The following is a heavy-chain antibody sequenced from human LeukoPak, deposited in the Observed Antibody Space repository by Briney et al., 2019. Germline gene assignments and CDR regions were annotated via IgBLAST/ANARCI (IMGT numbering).Heavy chain of an antibody. CDR3: AKEGVGYCVGTNCYLDAFDV. J-gene: IGHJ3*01. CDR2: VSGDGGST. V-gene: IGHV3-23*01. CDR1: GLTFSSYA. Sequence: GGSLRLSCAASGLTFSSYAMSWVRRAPGKGLEWVSSVSGDGGSTNYADSVKGRFTISRDNSKNTVYLHMNSLRAEDTAVYYCAKEGVGYCVGTNCYLDAFDVWGQGTMVTVSS. D-gene: IGHD2-2*03.